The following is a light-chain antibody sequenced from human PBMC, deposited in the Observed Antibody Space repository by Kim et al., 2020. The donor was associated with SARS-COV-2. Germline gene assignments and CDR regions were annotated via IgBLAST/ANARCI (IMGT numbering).Light chain of an antibody. CDR1: QPIRSDF. Sequence: PWDRPPPSSRTTQPIRSDFLPLYQRKPGQAHGLLIYHASVRASDVPVRFSGTGSATDFTLSINGLEPEDFAVYYCQRYAGPSPYTFGQGTKLEI. CDR2: HAS. CDR3: QRYAGPSPYT. V-gene: IGKV3-20*01. J-gene: IGKJ2*01.